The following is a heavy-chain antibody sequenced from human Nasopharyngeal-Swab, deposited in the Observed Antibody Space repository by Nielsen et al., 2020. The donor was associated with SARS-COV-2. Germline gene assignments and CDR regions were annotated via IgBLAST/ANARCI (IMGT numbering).Heavy chain of an antibody. Sequence: GGSLRLSCTTSGFTSGDYVMNWVRQAPGKGLVWVSRISEDGSITTYADSVKGRFTISRDNAKNTLFLQMHSLRADDTAIYYCASQLGHPDSWGQGTLVTVSS. CDR3: ASQLGHPDS. D-gene: IGHD2-2*01. CDR2: ISEDGSIT. J-gene: IGHJ4*02. V-gene: IGHV3-74*01. CDR1: GFTSGDYV.